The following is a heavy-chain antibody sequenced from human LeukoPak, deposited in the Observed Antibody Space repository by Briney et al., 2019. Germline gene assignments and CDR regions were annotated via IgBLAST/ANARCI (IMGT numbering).Heavy chain of an antibody. V-gene: IGHV4-4*07. CDR1: GGSISSYY. Sequence: SETLSLTCTVSGGSISSYYWSWIRQPAGKGLEWIVRIYTSGSTNYNPSLKSRVTMSVDTSKNQFSLKLSSVTAADTAVYYCARARHSSSWVNWLDPWGQGTLVTVSS. J-gene: IGHJ5*02. CDR2: IYTSGST. D-gene: IGHD6-13*01. CDR3: ARARHSSSWVNWLDP.